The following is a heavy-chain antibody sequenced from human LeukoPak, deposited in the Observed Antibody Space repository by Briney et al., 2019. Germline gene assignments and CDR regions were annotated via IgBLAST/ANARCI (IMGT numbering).Heavy chain of an antibody. CDR3: ARDAARWYMLFGWFDP. J-gene: IGHJ5*02. Sequence: PGGSLRLSCAASGFTFSSYGMHWVRQAPGKGLEWVAVIWYDGSNKYYADSVKGRFTISRDNSKNTLYLQMNSLRAEDTAVYYCARDAARWYMLFGWFDPWGQGTLVTVSS. CDR2: IWYDGSNK. D-gene: IGHD6-13*01. CDR1: GFTFSSYG. V-gene: IGHV3-33*01.